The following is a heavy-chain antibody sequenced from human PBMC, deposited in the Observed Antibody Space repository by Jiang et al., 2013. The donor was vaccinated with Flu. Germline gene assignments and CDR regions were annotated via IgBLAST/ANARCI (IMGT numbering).Heavy chain of an antibody. V-gene: IGHV1-69*06. J-gene: IGHJ4*02. Sequence: SGAEVKKPGSSVKVSCKASGDTFSSYAISWVRQAPGQGVEWMGGIIPIVATAHYAQKFRGRVTITADKSTSTAYMELSSLRSDDTAVYYCATRKRDSRGYDYLGDYWGQGTLVTVSS. D-gene: IGHD3-22*01. CDR2: IIPIVATA. CDR3: ATRKRDSRGYDYLGDY. CDR1: GDTFSSYA.